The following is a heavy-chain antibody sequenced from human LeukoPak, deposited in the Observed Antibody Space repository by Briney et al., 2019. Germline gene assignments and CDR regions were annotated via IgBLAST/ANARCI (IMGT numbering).Heavy chain of an antibody. J-gene: IGHJ6*03. V-gene: IGHV4-39*01. CDR1: GGSISSSSYY. Sequence: PSETLSLTCTVSGGSISSSSYYWGWIRQPPGKGLEWIGSIYYSGSTYYNPSLKSRVTISVDTSKNQFSLKLSSVTAADTAVYYCARHVEVPAAIGASGYYYYMDVWGKGTTVTVSS. CDR3: ARHVEVPAAIGASGYYYYMDV. D-gene: IGHD2-2*02. CDR2: IYYSGST.